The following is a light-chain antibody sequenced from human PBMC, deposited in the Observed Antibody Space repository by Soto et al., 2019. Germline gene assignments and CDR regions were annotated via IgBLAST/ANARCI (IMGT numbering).Light chain of an antibody. CDR3: QQRINWPLT. CDR1: QSVSSY. J-gene: IGKJ4*01. CDR2: DAS. Sequence: EIVLTQSPATLSLSAGERATLSCRASQSVSSYLAWYQQTPGQAPRLLIYDASNRATGIPARFSGSGSGTDFTLTISSLEPEDFAVYFCQQRINWPLTFGGGTKVEIK. V-gene: IGKV3-11*01.